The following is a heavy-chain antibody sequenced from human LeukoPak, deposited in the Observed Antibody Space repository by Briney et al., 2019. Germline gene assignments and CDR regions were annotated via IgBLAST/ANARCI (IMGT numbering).Heavy chain of an antibody. J-gene: IGHJ4*02. Sequence: TGGSLRLSCAASGFTFSSYGMNWVRQAPGKGLEWVAFIRYDGNNKYYADSVKGRFTISRDNSKNTLYLQMNSLRAEDTAVYYCAKWRSSGYYLDYWGQGTLVTVSS. CDR1: GFTFSSYG. V-gene: IGHV3-30*02. CDR2: IRYDGNNK. CDR3: AKWRSSGYYLDY. D-gene: IGHD3-22*01.